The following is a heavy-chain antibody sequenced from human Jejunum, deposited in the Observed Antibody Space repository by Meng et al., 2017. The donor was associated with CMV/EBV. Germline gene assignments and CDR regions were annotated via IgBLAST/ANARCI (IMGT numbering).Heavy chain of an antibody. J-gene: IGHJ4*02. CDR2: LWYAGSRK. Sequence: SGFPLHSYGIHWVRPFPGKGLEWVAVLWYAGSRKYFADSVQGRFSISRDDSKNTVYLQMNSLRAEDTAVYYCARDNDGSSHYSQFDYWGQGTLVTVSS. V-gene: IGHV3-33*01. D-gene: IGHD3-22*01. CDR1: GFPLHSYG. CDR3: ARDNDGSSHYSQFDY.